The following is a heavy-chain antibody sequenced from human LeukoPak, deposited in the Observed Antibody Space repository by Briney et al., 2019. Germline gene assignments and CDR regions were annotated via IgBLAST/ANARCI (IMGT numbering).Heavy chain of an antibody. V-gene: IGHV4-39*01. J-gene: IGHJ4*02. CDR2: IYYSGST. Sequence: PSETLSLTCTVSGGSISSSSDYWGWIREPPGRGLEWIGSIYYSGSTYYNPSLKSRVTISVDTSKNQFSLKLSSVTAADTAVYYCASHDSSSWYYFDYWGQGTLVTVSS. D-gene: IGHD6-13*01. CDR3: ASHDSSSWYYFDY. CDR1: GGSISSSSDY.